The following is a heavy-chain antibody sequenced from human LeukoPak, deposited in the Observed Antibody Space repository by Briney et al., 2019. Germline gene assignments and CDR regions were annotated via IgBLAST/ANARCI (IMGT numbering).Heavy chain of an antibody. CDR3: ARSVRGVGATFDY. J-gene: IGHJ4*02. D-gene: IGHD1-26*01. V-gene: IGHV1-2*04. Sequence: ASLKVSCKASGYIFTGYYMHWVRQAPGQGLEWMGWINPNNGGTNYAQKFQGWVTMTRDTSISTAYMELSRLRSDDTAVYYCARSVRGVGATFDYWGQGTLVTVSS. CDR2: INPNNGGT. CDR1: GYIFTGYY.